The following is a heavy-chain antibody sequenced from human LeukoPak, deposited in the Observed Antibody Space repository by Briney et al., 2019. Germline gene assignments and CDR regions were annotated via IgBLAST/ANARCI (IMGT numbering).Heavy chain of an antibody. CDR1: GYTFTNFG. CDR2: ISVYNGNT. J-gene: IGHJ4*02. CDR3: ARDHSSSCQLFDY. Sequence: ASVKVSFKASGYTFTNFGISWVRQAPGQGLEWMAWISVYNGNTNFAQKLQGRVTMTTDTSTTTAYMELRNLRSDDTAVYYCARDHSSSCQLFDYWGQGTLVTVSS. D-gene: IGHD6-13*01. V-gene: IGHV1-18*01.